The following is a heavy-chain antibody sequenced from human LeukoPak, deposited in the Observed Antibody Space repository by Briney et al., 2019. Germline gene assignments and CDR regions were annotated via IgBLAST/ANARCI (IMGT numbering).Heavy chain of an antibody. CDR3: AKAWAAYMDV. CDR1: GFTFSSYW. V-gene: IGHV3-74*01. CDR2: INSGGTTT. J-gene: IGHJ6*03. Sequence: GGSLRLSCAASGFTFSSYWMHWVRQVPGKGLVWVSRINSGGTTTNYADSVKGRFTISRDNAKNTLYLQMNSLRAEDTAVYYCAKAWAAYMDVWGQGTTVTVSS. D-gene: IGHD6-25*01.